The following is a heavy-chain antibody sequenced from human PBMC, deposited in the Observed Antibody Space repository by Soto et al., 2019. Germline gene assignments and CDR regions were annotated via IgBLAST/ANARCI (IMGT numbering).Heavy chain of an antibody. CDR1: GFTFSSYA. V-gene: IGHV3-23*01. J-gene: IGHJ4*02. D-gene: IGHD6-19*01. CDR3: AKDLNFYSSGWYIFDY. Sequence: PGGSLRLSCAASGFTFSSYAMSWVRQAPGKGLEWVSAISGSGGSTYYADSVKGRFTISRDNSKNTLYLQMNSLRAEDTAVYYCAKDLNFYSSGWYIFDYWGQGTLVTVSS. CDR2: ISGSGGST.